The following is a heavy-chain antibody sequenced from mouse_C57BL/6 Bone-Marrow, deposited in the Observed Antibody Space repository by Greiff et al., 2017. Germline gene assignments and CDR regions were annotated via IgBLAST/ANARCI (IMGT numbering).Heavy chain of an antibody. D-gene: IGHD1-1*01. V-gene: IGHV1-69*01. Sequence: VQLQQPGAELVMPGASVKLSCKASGYTFTSSWMHWVKQRPGQGLEWIGEIDPSDSYTNYNQKFKGKSTLTVDKSSSTAYMQLSSLTSEDSAVYYCARSYYGWFAYWGQGTLVTVSA. J-gene: IGHJ3*01. CDR1: GYTFTSSW. CDR3: ARSYYGWFAY. CDR2: IDPSDSYT.